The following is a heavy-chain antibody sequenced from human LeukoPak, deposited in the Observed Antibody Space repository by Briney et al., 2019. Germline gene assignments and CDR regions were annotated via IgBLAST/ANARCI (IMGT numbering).Heavy chain of an antibody. CDR3: ARDGSGWSDY. D-gene: IGHD6-19*01. CDR1: GGSFSGYY. J-gene: IGHJ4*02. V-gene: IGHV4-34*01. Sequence: PSETLSLTCAVYGGSFSGYYWSWIRQPPGKGLEWIGEINHSGSTYYNPSLKSRVTISVDTSKNQFSLNLSSVTAADTAVYYCARDGSGWSDYWGQGTLVTVSS. CDR2: INHSGST.